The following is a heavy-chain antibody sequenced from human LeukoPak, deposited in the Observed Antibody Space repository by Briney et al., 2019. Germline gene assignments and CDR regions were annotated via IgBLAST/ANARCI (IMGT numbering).Heavy chain of an antibody. V-gene: IGHV3-23*01. D-gene: IGHD6-19*01. CDR1: GFTFSNYG. CDR2: ISGGGGSA. CDR3: ANHVTVAGSQFDN. J-gene: IGHJ4*02. Sequence: GGSLRLSCAASGFTFSNYGMSWVRQAPGKGLEWVSAISGGGGSAYYADSVKGRFTISRDNPKNTLYLQMNSLRAEDTAVYYCANHVTVAGSQFDNWGQGTLVTVSS.